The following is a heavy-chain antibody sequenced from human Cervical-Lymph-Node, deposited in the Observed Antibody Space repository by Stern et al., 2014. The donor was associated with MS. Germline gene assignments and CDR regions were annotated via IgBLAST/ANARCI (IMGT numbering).Heavy chain of an antibody. V-gene: IGHV1-2*06. CDR3: ARGWLAD. J-gene: IGHJ4*02. CDR2: INPNSGDT. D-gene: IGHD6-19*01. Sequence: VQLVESGAEVKKPGASVKVSCKASGYTFTGYHMHWVRQAPGQGLEWMGRINPNSGDTNYAQKFQGRVTITRDTSISTAYMELSRLTSDDTAVYYCARGWLADWGQGALVTVPS. CDR1: GYTFTGYH.